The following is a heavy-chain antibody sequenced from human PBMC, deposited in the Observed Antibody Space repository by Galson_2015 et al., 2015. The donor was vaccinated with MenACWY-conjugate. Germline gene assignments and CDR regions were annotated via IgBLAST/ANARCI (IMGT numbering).Heavy chain of an antibody. V-gene: IGHV3-23*01. CDR3: EKSGGYGDS. Sequence: SLRLSWAASGFTFSSNGLTWVRPAPGKGLEWVSGIRGDGGSTYVADSVTVRFTISRDNSKNMVYLQMKSQIVEGTPVYYWEKSGGYGDSWGQGTLVTVSS. CDR1: GFTFSSNG. J-gene: IGHJ4*02. CDR2: IRGDGGST. D-gene: IGHD3-10*01.